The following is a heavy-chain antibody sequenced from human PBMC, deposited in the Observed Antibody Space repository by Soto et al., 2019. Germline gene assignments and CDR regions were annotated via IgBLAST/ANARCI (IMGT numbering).Heavy chain of an antibody. CDR3: ARRYGANFEY. Sequence: SETLSLTCTVSGGSISSYYWSWIRQPPGKGLEWIGYIYYSGSTNYNPSLKSRVTISVDTSKNQFSLKLSSVTAADTAVYYCARRYGANFEYWGQGTLVTVS. D-gene: IGHD4-17*01. V-gene: IGHV4-59*08. CDR1: GGSISSYY. J-gene: IGHJ4*02. CDR2: IYYSGST.